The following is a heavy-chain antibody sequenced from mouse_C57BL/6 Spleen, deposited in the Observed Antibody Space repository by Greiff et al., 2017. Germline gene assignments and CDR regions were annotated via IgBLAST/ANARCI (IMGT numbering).Heavy chain of an antibody. CDR1: GFTFSDYG. V-gene: IGHV5-17*01. D-gene: IGHD2-5*01. J-gene: IGHJ3*01. Sequence: EVQLVESGGGLVKPGGSLKLSCAASGFTFSDYGMHWVRQAPEKGLEWVAYISSGSSTIYYADTVKGRFTISRDNAKNTLFLQMTSLRAEDTAMYYCAGGYYSNYEGAYWGQGTLVTVSA. CDR3: AGGYYSNYEGAY. CDR2: ISSGSSTI.